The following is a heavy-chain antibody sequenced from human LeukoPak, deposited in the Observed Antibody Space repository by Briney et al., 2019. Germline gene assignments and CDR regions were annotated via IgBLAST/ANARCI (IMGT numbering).Heavy chain of an antibody. CDR3: TTEGRGSYYATFAY. Sequence: PGGSLRLSCAASGFTFSNAWMSWVRQAPGKGLEWVGRIKSKTDGGTTDYAAPVKGRFTISRDDSKNTLYLQMNSLKTEDTAVYYCTTEGRGSYYATFAYWGQGTLVTVSS. CDR1: GFTFSNAW. J-gene: IGHJ4*02. V-gene: IGHV3-15*01. CDR2: IKSKTDGGTT. D-gene: IGHD1-26*01.